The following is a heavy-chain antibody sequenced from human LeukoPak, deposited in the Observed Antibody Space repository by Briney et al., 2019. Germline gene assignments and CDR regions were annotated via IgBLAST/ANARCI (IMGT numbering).Heavy chain of an antibody. J-gene: IGHJ5*02. CDR2: INPNSGGT. D-gene: IGHD6-19*01. CDR1: GYTFAGYY. V-gene: IGHV1-2*02. Sequence: GASVKVSCKASGYTFAGYYMHWVRQAPGQGLEWMGWINPNSGGTNYAQKFQGRVTMTRDTSISTAYMELSRLRSDDTAVYYCARDRGYDGGWAPWGQGTLVTVSS. CDR3: ARDRGYDGGWAP.